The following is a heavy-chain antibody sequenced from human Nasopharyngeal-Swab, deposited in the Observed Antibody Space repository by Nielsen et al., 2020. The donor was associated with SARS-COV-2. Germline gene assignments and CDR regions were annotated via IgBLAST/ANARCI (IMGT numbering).Heavy chain of an antibody. Sequence: GSLRLSCTVSGDSISSYYWSWIRQPPGKGLAWIGYIYYSGSTNYNPSLKSRVTISVDTSKNQFSPKLTSVTAADTAVYYCARAHSAPWFGINYFDYWGQGTLVTVSS. J-gene: IGHJ4*02. D-gene: IGHD3-10*01. CDR3: ARAHSAPWFGINYFDY. CDR1: GDSISSYY. CDR2: IYYSGST. V-gene: IGHV4-59*13.